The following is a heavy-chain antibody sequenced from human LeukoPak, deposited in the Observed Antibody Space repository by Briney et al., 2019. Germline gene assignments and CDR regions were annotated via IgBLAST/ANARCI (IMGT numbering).Heavy chain of an antibody. Sequence: GASVKVSCKASGYTFTSYAMNWVRQAPGQGLEWMGWINTNTGNPTYAQGFTGRFVFSLDTSVSTAYLQISSLKAEDTAVYYCARVDSSGYYYIQEYWGQGTLVTVSS. CDR2: INTNTGNP. CDR1: GYTFTSYA. D-gene: IGHD3-22*01. J-gene: IGHJ4*02. V-gene: IGHV7-4-1*02. CDR3: ARVDSSGYYYIQEY.